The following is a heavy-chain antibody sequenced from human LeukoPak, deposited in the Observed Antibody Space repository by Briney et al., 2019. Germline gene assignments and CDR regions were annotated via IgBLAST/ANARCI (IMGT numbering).Heavy chain of an antibody. V-gene: IGHV4-59*12. Sequence: PSETLSLTCTVSGGSISSYYWSWIRQPPGKGLEWIGYIYYSGSTNYNPSLKSRVTISVDTSKNQFSLKLSSVTAADTAVYYCARDNDFWNGPSDYWGQGTLVTVSS. D-gene: IGHD3-3*01. J-gene: IGHJ4*02. CDR2: IYYSGST. CDR3: ARDNDFWNGPSDY. CDR1: GGSISSYY.